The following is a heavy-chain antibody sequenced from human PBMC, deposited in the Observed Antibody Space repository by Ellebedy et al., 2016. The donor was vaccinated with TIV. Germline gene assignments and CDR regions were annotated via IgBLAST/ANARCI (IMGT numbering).Heavy chain of an antibody. J-gene: IGHJ4*02. CDR2: INHSGST. Sequence: SETLSLXXAVYGGSFSGYYWTWIRQPPGKGLEWIGEINHSGSTNYNPSLKSRVTISVDASKNQFSLKLSSVTAADTAVYYCARGDYSKPFDYWGQGTLVTVSS. CDR3: ARGDYSKPFDY. CDR1: GGSFSGYY. D-gene: IGHD4-11*01. V-gene: IGHV4-34*01.